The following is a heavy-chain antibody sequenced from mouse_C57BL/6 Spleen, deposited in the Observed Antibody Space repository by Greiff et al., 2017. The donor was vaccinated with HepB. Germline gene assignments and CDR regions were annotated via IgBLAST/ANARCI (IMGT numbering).Heavy chain of an antibody. J-gene: IGHJ2*01. CDR2: IDPSDSYT. CDR1: GYTFTSYW. Sequence: QVQLQQPGAELVLPGASVKLSCKASGYTFTSYWMHWVKQRPGQGLEWIGEIDPSDSYTNYNQKFKGKSTLTVDKSTSTAYMQLSSLTSEDSAVFDCARLLGPVDYWDQGTTLTVSS. CDR3: ARLLGPVDY. V-gene: IGHV1-69*01. D-gene: IGHD4-1*01.